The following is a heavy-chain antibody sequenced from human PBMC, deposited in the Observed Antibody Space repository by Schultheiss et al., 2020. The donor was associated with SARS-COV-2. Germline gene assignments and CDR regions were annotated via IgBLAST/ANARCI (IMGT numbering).Heavy chain of an antibody. D-gene: IGHD6-13*01. Sequence: GESLKISCAASGFTFSSYGMHWVRQAPGKGLEWVAVIWYDGSNKHYADSVKGRITISRDNSKNSLYLQMNSLRTEDTALYYCAKDIAVSYKQQLDRYGMDVWGQGTTVTVSS. CDR3: AKDIAVSYKQQLDRYGMDV. CDR2: IWYDGSNK. J-gene: IGHJ6*02. V-gene: IGHV3-33*03. CDR1: GFTFSSYG.